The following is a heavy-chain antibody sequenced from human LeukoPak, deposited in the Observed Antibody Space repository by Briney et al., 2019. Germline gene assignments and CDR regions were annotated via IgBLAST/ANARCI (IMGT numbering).Heavy chain of an antibody. CDR1: GGSISGYY. D-gene: IGHD3-16*01. CDR3: AREAGDYDAGGHPPTPYYFDL. CDR2: IFSSGRN. J-gene: IGHJ4*02. Sequence: PSETLSLTCNVSGGSISGYYWSWIRQPAGKGLEWMGRIFSSGRNNYNPSLKSRLMVAVDPSKNQFSLRLSPVTAAGTAVYYCAREAGDYDAGGHPPTPYYFDLWGQGTLVTVSS. V-gene: IGHV4-4*07.